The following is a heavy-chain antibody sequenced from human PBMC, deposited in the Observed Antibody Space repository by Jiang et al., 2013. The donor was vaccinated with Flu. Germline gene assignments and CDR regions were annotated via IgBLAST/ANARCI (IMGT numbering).Heavy chain of an antibody. Sequence: EVKKPGSSVKVSCKASGGTFSSYTISWVRQAPGQGLEWMGRIIPILGIANYAQKFQGRVTITADKSTSTAYMELSSLRSEDTAVYYCASLGNYYGSGSYLYGMDVWGQGTTVTVSS. V-gene: IGHV1-69*02. CDR3: ASLGNYYGSGSYLYGMDV. CDR1: GGTFSSYT. D-gene: IGHD3-10*01. CDR2: IIPILGIA. J-gene: IGHJ6*02.